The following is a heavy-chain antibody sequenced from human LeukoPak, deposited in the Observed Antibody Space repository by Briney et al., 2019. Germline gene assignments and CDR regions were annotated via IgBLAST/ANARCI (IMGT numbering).Heavy chain of an antibody. Sequence: SETLSLTCAVYGGSFSGYCWSWIRQPPGKGLEWIGEINHSGSTNYNPSLKSRVTISVDTSKNQFSLKLSSVTAADTAVYYCARLDDFWSGAYFDYWGQGTLVTVSS. CDR2: INHSGST. CDR3: ARLDDFWSGAYFDY. J-gene: IGHJ4*02. V-gene: IGHV4-34*01. D-gene: IGHD3-3*01. CDR1: GGSFSGYC.